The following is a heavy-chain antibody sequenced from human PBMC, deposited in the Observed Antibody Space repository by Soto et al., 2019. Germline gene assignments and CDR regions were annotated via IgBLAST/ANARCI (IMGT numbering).Heavy chain of an antibody. CDR2: ISYDGSNK. CDR3: AKAELPWFGELQSFDY. V-gene: IGHV3-30*18. D-gene: IGHD3-10*01. Sequence: GGSLRLSCAASGFTFSSYGMHWVRQAPGKGLEWVAVISYDGSNKYYADSVKGRFTISRDNSKNTLYLQMNRLRAEDTAVYYCAKAELPWFGELQSFDYWGQGTLVTVSS. J-gene: IGHJ4*02. CDR1: GFTFSSYG.